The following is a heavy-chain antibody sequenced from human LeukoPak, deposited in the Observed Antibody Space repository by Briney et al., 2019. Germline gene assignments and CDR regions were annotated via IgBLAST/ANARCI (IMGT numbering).Heavy chain of an antibody. V-gene: IGHV3-48*02. J-gene: IGHJ4*02. CDR2: ISVSGGVR. CDR3: ARDRGYFYDQLDY. D-gene: IGHD2/OR15-2a*01. Sequence: PGGSLRLSCVASGYPFSSYSMNWIRQAPGKGLEWVSYISVSGGVRSYADSVKGRFTISRDDARNSLYLQMNSLKDEDTAVYYCARDRGYFYDQLDYWGLGTLVTVSS. CDR1: GYPFSSYS.